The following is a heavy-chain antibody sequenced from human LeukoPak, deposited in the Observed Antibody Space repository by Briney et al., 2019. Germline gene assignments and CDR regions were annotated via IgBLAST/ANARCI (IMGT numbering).Heavy chain of an antibody. CDR2: INPNRGGT. D-gene: IGHD4/OR15-4a*01. CDR3: ARVGYRTYGGNVH. V-gene: IGHV1-2*06. CDR1: GYTFTGYY. Sequence: ASVKVSCKASGYTFTGYYMHWVRQAPGQGLEWMGRINPNRGGTNYAQKFQGRVTMTRDTSISTAYMELSRLRSDDTAVYYCARVGYRTYGGNVHWGQGTLVTVSS. J-gene: IGHJ4*02.